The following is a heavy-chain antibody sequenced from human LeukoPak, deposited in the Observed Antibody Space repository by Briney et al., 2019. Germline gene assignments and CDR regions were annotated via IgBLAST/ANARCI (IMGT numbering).Heavy chain of an antibody. J-gene: IGHJ6*02. D-gene: IGHD3-10*01. CDR2: ISDSGGTT. CDR3: AKGSAGEVRGVTSLFYYGMDV. Sequence: GSLRLSCATSGFAFASYAMNWVRQGPGRGLEWVSGISDSGGTTYYADSVRGRFTNSRDNSKNTLYLQVNSLRVEDTAVHFCAKGSAGEVRGVTSLFYYGMDVWGQGTTVTVSS. V-gene: IGHV3-23*01. CDR1: GFAFASYA.